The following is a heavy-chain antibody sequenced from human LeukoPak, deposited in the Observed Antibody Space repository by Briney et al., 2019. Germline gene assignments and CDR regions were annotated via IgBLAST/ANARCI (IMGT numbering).Heavy chain of an antibody. CDR3: ARAIGKSEGY. CDR1: GFTFSSYG. CDR2: ITSGGGST. Sequence: GGSLRLSCAASGFTFSSYGMNWVRQAPGKGLEWVATITSGGGSTYYADSVKGRFTISRDNAKNSVYLQMNSLRAEDTAVYYCARAIGKSEGYWGQGTLVTVSS. V-gene: IGHV3-23*01. D-gene: IGHD4-23*01. J-gene: IGHJ4*02.